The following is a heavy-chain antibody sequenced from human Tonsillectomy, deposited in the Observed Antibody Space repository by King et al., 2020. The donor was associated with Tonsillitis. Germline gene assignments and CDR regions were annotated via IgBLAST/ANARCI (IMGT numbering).Heavy chain of an antibody. V-gene: IGHV4-61*02. CDR1: RSSINIGTYY. Sequence: VQLQESGPGLVKPSQTLSLTCTVSRSSINIGTYYWSWIRQPAGKGLEWIGRVDASGSTNYNPSLKSRVTMSLDTSENQFSLKLNSVTAADTAVYYCARAGDFWSGYHDSWGQGTLVTVSS. CDR3: ARAGDFWSGYHDS. J-gene: IGHJ4*02. D-gene: IGHD3-3*01. CDR2: VDASGST.